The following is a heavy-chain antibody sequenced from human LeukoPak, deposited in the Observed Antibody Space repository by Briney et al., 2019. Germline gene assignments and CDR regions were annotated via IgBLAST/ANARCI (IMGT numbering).Heavy chain of an antibody. Sequence: GGSLRLSWVASGFIFSNVWMSWVRQAPGKGLEWVSAISGSGGSTYYADSVKGRFTISRDNSKNTLYLQMNSLRAEDTAVYYCAKTGVDWSSYYFDYWGQGTLVTVSS. D-gene: IGHD3-9*01. CDR1: GFIFSNVW. V-gene: IGHV3-23*01. CDR2: ISGSGGST. J-gene: IGHJ4*02. CDR3: AKTGVDWSSYYFDY.